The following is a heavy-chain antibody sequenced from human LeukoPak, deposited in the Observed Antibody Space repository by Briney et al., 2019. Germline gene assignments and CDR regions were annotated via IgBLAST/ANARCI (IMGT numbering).Heavy chain of an antibody. CDR2: INPNSGGT. D-gene: IGHD2-21*01. CDR1: GYTFTGYY. V-gene: IGHV1-2*02. Sequence: ASVKVSCKASGYTFTGYYMHWVRQAPGQGLEWMGWINPNSGGTNYAQKFQGRVTMTRDTSISTAYMELSRLRSDDTAVYYCARDIRKLLRDYYYMDVWGKGTMVTVSS. J-gene: IGHJ6*03. CDR3: ARDIRKLLRDYYYMDV.